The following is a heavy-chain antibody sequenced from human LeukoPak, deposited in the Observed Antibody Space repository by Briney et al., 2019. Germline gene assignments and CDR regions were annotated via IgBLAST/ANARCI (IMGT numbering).Heavy chain of an antibody. D-gene: IGHD3-10*01. Sequence: GGSLRLSCAASGFTFSSYAMSWVRQAPGKGLEWVSAISGSGGSTYYADSVKGRFTISRDNSKNTLYLQMNSLRAEDTAVYYCAKEALGRYITMVRGVSNYWGQGTLVTVSS. J-gene: IGHJ4*02. CDR1: GFTFSSYA. CDR2: ISGSGGST. V-gene: IGHV3-23*01. CDR3: AKEALGRYITMVRGVSNY.